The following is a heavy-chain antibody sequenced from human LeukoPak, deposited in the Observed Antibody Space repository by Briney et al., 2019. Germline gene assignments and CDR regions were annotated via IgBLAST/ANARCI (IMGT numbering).Heavy chain of an antibody. CDR2: IYYSGST. D-gene: IGHD3-16*01. Sequence: KPSETLSLTCTVSGGSISSSNYYWGWIRQPPGKGLEWIGGIYYSGSTYYNPSLKSRITISVDTSKNHFSLKLTSVTAADTAVYFWAKVTPNSQMGGGYYFDYWGQGTLVTVSS. J-gene: IGHJ4*02. V-gene: IGHV4-39*07. CDR3: AKVTPNSQMGGGYYFDY. CDR1: GGSISSSNYY.